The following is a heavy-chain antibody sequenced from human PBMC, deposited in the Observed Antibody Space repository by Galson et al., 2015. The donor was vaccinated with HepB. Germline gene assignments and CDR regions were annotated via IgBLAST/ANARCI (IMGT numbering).Heavy chain of an antibody. CDR1: GGSISSSSYY. D-gene: IGHD2-2*02. V-gene: IGHV4-39*01. Sequence: ETLSLTCTVSGGSISSSSYYWGWIRQPPGKGLEWIGSIYYSGSTYYNPSLKSRVTISVDTSKNQFSLKLSSVTAADTAVYYCARLWWGARDVVVVPAAIGYWGQGTLVTVSS. CDR3: ARLWWGARDVVVVPAAIGY. J-gene: IGHJ4*02. CDR2: IYYSGST.